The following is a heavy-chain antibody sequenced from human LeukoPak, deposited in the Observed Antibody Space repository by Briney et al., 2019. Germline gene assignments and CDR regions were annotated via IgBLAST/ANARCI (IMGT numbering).Heavy chain of an antibody. CDR2: IKQDGSEK. CDR3: ARGGSYGYGMNWFDP. D-gene: IGHD3-16*01. CDR1: GFTFSSYW. J-gene: IGHJ5*02. Sequence: GGSLRLSCAASGFTFSSYWMSWVRQAPGKGLEWVANIKQDGSEKYYVDSVKGRFTISRDNAKNSLYLQMNSLRAEDTSVYYCARGGSYGYGMNWFDPWGQGTLVTVSS. V-gene: IGHV3-7*01.